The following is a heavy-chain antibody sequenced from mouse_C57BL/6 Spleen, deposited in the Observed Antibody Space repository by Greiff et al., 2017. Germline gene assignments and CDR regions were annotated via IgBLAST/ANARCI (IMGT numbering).Heavy chain of an antibody. D-gene: IGHD2-4*01. V-gene: IGHV1-22*01. CDR2: INPNNGGT. J-gene: IGHJ3*01. CDR1: GYTFTNYN. Sequence: EVQLQESGPELVKPGASVKMSCKASGYTFTNYNMHWVKQSPGKSLEWIGDINPNNGGTSYNQKFKGKATLTVNKSSSTAYMELRSLTSEDSAVYYCASRYDDDGFAYWGQGTLVTVSA. CDR3: ASRYDDDGFAY.